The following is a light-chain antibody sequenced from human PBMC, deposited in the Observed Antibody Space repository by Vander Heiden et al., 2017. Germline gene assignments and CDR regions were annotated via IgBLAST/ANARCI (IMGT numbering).Light chain of an antibody. Sequence: EIVLTQSPATPSLSPGERATLPCRASQSIRSYLAWYQHKPGQPPRLLIYDASNRATGIPARFSGSGSGTDFTLTISSLEAEDFAVYYCQHRSNWPTFGGGSKVEIK. CDR3: QHRSNWPT. CDR1: QSIRSY. V-gene: IGKV3-11*01. CDR2: DAS. J-gene: IGKJ4*01.